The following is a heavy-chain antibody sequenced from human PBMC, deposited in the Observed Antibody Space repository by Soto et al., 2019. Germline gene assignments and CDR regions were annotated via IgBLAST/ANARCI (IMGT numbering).Heavy chain of an antibody. J-gene: IGHJ6*02. CDR1: GYTFTSYD. V-gene: IGHV1-8*01. Sequence: QVQLVQSGAEVKKPGASVKVSCKASGYTFTSYDINWVRQATGQGLEWMGWMNPNSGNTGYAQKFQGRVTMTRNTSISTAYMELSSMRAEDTAVYYCAREEAVADAYYGMDVWGQGTTVTVSS. CDR3: AREEAVADAYYGMDV. CDR2: MNPNSGNT. D-gene: IGHD6-19*01.